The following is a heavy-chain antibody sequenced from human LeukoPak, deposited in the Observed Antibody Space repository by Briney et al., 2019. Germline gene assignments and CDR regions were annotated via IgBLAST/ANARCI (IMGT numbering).Heavy chain of an antibody. J-gene: IGHJ4*02. CDR1: GFTFSSYA. D-gene: IGHD2-21*01. Sequence: GGSLRLSRAASGFTFSSYAMNWVRQAPGKGLHWVSVIYSDGSTYYTDSVKGRFTISRDNSKNTLYLQMNSLRAEDTAVYYCAGGVGIRYFDYWGQGTLVTVSS. CDR3: AGGVGIRYFDY. CDR2: IYSDGST. V-gene: IGHV3-53*01.